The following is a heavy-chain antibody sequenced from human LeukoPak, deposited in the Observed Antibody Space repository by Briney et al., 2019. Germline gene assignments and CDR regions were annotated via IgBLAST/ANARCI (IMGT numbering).Heavy chain of an antibody. CDR1: GFTFTGYY. J-gene: IGHJ4*02. V-gene: IGHV1-2*02. D-gene: IGHD2-21*02. CDR2: INPHSGGT. CDR3: VREGNELLSKNFDY. Sequence: ASVKVSCKASGFTFTGYYIHWVRQAPGQGLEWMGYINPHSGGTNSPQKFQGRVTMTTDTSISAAYMELSSLISDDTAMYYCVREGNELLSKNFDYWGQGNLVTVSS.